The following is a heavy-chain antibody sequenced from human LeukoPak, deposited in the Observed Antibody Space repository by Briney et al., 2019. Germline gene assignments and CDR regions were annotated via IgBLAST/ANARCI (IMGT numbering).Heavy chain of an antibody. CDR1: GYTFTDYY. V-gene: IGHV1-2*02. D-gene: IGHD3-10*01. CDR3: ARGITMVRGVIRWFDP. Sequence: ASVKVSCKASGYTFTDYYMHWVRQAPGEGLEWMGWINPNSGGTNYAQKFQGRVTMTRDTSISTAYMELSRLRSDDTAVYYCARGITMVRGVIRWFDPWGQGTLVTVSS. J-gene: IGHJ5*02. CDR2: INPNSGGT.